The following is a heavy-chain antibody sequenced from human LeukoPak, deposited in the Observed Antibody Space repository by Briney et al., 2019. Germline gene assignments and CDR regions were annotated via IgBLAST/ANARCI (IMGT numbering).Heavy chain of an antibody. CDR3: ARDYSRVGATGPFDY. CDR1: GYTFTGYY. V-gene: IGHV1-2*02. CDR2: INPNSGGT. D-gene: IGHD1-26*01. J-gene: IGHJ4*02. Sequence: ASVKVSCKASGYTFTGYYLQWVRQAPGQGLEWMGWINPNSGGTNSAQKFQGRVTMTWDTSISTAYMELSRLISDDTAVYYCARDYSRVGATGPFDYWGQGTLVTVSS.